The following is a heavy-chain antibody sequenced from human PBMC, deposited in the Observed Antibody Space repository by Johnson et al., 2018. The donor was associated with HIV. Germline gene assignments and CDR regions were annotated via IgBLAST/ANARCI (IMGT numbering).Heavy chain of an antibody. V-gene: IGHV3-23*04. CDR3: AKKGNVGSWDLDAFDI. D-gene: IGHD1-26*01. J-gene: IGHJ3*02. CDR2: INNSGGGT. CDR1: GFTFSDFY. Sequence: VQLVESGGGLVKPGGSLRLSCAASGFTFSDFYMSWIRQAPGKGLEWVSVINNSGGGTYYADSVRGQFTISRDNSKNTLYLQMNSLRAEDTAIYYCAKKGNVGSWDLDAFDIWGQGTMVTVSS.